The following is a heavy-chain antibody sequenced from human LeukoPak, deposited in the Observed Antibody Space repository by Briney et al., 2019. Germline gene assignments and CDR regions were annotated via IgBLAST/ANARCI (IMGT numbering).Heavy chain of an antibody. Sequence: ASETLSLTCTVSGGSISSSSYSWGWIRQPPGKGLEWIGSVYYSGSTYYNPSLKSRVTISVDTSKNQFSLKLSSVTAADTAVSYCAGEYSSSPGYWGQGALVTVSS. CDR1: GGSISSSSYS. J-gene: IGHJ4*02. V-gene: IGHV4-39*07. CDR3: AGEYSSSPGY. D-gene: IGHD3-22*01. CDR2: VYYSGST.